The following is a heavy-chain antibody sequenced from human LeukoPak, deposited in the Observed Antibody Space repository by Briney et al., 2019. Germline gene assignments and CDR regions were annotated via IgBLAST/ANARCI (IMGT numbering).Heavy chain of an antibody. D-gene: IGHD3-3*01. J-gene: IGHJ6*02. V-gene: IGHV1-8*01. CDR1: GYTFTSYD. CDR2: MNPNSGNT. CDR3: ARAQIDFWSGYYKIWNYYYGMDV. Sequence: SVKVSCKASGYTFTSYDINWVRQATGQGLEWMGWMNPNSGNTGYAQKFQGRVTMTRNTSISTAYMELSSLRSEDTAVYYCARAQIDFWSGYYKIWNYYYGMDVWGQGTTVTVSS.